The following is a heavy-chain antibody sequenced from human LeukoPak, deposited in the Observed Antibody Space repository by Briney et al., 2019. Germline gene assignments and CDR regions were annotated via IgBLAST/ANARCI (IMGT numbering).Heavy chain of an antibody. J-gene: IGHJ6*03. Sequence: ASVKVSCKASGYTFTSYYMHWVRQAPGQGLEWMGIINPSGGSTSYAQKFQGRVTMTGDTSTSTAYMELSSLRSDDTARYFCARDSSTWYSDYYYYMDVWGKGTTVTVSS. CDR2: INPSGGST. CDR1: GYTFTSYY. CDR3: ARDSSTWYSDYYYYMDV. D-gene: IGHD2/OR15-2a*01. V-gene: IGHV1-46*01.